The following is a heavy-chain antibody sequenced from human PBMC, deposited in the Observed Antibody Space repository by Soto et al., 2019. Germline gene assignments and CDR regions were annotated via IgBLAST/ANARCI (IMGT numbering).Heavy chain of an antibody. Sequence: GGSMRISCAASGFTFSSYAMSWVRQATGKGLEWVSAISGRGGSTYYADSVKGRFTISRDNSKNTLYLQMNSLRAEDTAVYYCAKADGGSYSNVVLDAFDIWGQGTMVTVSS. J-gene: IGHJ3*02. CDR2: ISGRGGST. CDR3: AKADGGSYSNVVLDAFDI. D-gene: IGHD1-26*01. CDR1: GFTFSSYA. V-gene: IGHV3-23*01.